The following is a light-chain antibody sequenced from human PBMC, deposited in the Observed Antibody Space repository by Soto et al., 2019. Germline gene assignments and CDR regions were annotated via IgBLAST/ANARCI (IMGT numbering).Light chain of an antibody. CDR1: QSVSSGY. Sequence: EVVLTQSPGTLSLSPGERATLSCRASQSVSSGYLAWYQHKPGQAPRLLIYGASSRATGIPDRFSGSGSGTDFTLTSSRLEPEDFAVYYCQEYGSSRTFGQGTKVEIK. CDR3: QEYGSSRT. J-gene: IGKJ1*01. V-gene: IGKV3-20*01. CDR2: GAS.